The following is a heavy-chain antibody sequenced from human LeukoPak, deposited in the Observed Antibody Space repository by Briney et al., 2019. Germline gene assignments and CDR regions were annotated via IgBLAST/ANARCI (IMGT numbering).Heavy chain of an antibody. CDR2: IKEDGSEK. V-gene: IGHV3-7*03. Sequence: QRGGSLRLSCAASGFTFSRFWMSWVRPAPGKVLEWVATIKEDGSEKYYVSSVRGRFTVSRDNAWDSLYLQMNSLRAEDTAVYYCATVAPQHDYWGQGTVVTVSS. CDR1: GFTFSRFW. J-gene: IGHJ4*02. CDR3: ATVAPQHDY.